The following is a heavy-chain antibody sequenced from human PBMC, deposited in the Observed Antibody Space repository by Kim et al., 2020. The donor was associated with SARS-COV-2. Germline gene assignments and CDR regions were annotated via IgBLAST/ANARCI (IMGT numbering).Heavy chain of an antibody. CDR3: ARDEQWLRDYYYYGMDV. CDR1: GGTFSSYA. CDR2: IIPIFGTA. Sequence: SVKVSCKASGGTFSSYAISWVRQAPGQGLEWMGGIIPIFGTANYAQKFQGRVTITADESTSTAYMELSSLRSEDTAVYYCARDEQWLRDYYYYGMDVWGQGTTVTVSS. J-gene: IGHJ6*02. D-gene: IGHD6-19*01. V-gene: IGHV1-69*13.